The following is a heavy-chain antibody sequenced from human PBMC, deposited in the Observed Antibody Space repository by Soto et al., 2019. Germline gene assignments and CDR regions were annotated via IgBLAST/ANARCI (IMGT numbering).Heavy chain of an antibody. CDR3: ARDSSIYSYGYRGGLRLDYYYYMDV. Sequence: QVQLQESGPGLVKPSETLSLTCTVSGGSISSYYWSWIRQPPGKGLEWIGYIYYSGSTNYNPSLKSRVTISVDTSKNQFSLKLSSVTGADTAVYYCARDSSIYSYGYRGGLRLDYYYYMDVWGKGTTVTVSS. D-gene: IGHD5-18*01. CDR2: IYYSGST. J-gene: IGHJ6*03. CDR1: GGSISSYY. V-gene: IGHV4-59*01.